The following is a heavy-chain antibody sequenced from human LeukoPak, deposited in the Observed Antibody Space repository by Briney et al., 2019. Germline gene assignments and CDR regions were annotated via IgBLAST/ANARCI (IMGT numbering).Heavy chain of an antibody. CDR3: ARAGGYCSGARCYPSYYGMDV. D-gene: IGHD2-15*01. CDR1: GFTFSSYG. J-gene: IGHJ6*02. CDR2: IRSDGGSK. V-gene: IGHV3-30*02. Sequence: GGSLRLSCAASGFTFSSYGMHWVRQAPGKGPEWVAFIRSDGGSKYYADSVKGRFTISRDNAKNSLYLHMNSLRVKDTAVYYCARAGGYCSGARCYPSYYGMDVWGLGTTVTVSS.